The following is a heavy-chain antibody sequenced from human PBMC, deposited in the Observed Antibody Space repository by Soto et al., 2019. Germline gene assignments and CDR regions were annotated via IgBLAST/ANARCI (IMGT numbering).Heavy chain of an antibody. CDR3: ARDGYEGVVPAAMAYYFDY. Sequence: QVQLVQSGAEVKKPGSSVKVSCKASGGTFSSYTISWVRQAPGQGLEWMGRIIPILGIANYAQKFQGRVTITADKXXSXAXXELSSLRSEDTAVYYCARDGYEGVVPAAMAYYFDYWGQGTLVTVSS. CDR1: GGTFSSYT. J-gene: IGHJ4*02. CDR2: IIPILGIA. D-gene: IGHD2-2*01. V-gene: IGHV1-69*08.